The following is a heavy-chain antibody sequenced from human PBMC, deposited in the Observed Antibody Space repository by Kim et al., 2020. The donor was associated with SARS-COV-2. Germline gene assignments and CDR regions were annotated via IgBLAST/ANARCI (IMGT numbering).Heavy chain of an antibody. CDR1: GFTFSSYA. Sequence: GGSLRLSCAASGFTFSSYAMHWVRQAPGKGLEWVAVISYDGSNKYYADSVKGRFTISRDNSKNTLYLQMNSLRAEDTAVYYCARPRGYSYGSYIDYWGQGTLVIVSS. J-gene: IGHJ4*02. CDR3: ARPRGYSYGSYIDY. CDR2: ISYDGSNK. V-gene: IGHV3-30-3*01. D-gene: IGHD5-18*01.